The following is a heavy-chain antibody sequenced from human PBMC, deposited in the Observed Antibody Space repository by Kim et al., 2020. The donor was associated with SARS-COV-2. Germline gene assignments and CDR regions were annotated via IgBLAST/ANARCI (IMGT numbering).Heavy chain of an antibody. V-gene: IGHV3-23*01. Sequence: GGSLRLSCVASGFSFSSHAMAWVRQVSGQGLQWVSSISGGGTSAHYADSIKGRFSISRDNFKNTLYLQMNSLRGDDTAVYYCAKWLGFGETAPKYYYGMDVWGQGTTVTVSS. CDR3: AKWLGFGETAPKYYYGMDV. CDR1: GFSFSSHA. J-gene: IGHJ6*02. D-gene: IGHD3-10*01. CDR2: ISGGGTSA.